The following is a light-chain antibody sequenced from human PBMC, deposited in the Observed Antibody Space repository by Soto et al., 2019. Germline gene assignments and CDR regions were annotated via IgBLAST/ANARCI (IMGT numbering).Light chain of an antibody. Sequence: DIVMTQSPDSLAVSLGERATINCKSSQSVLYSSNNKNYLAWYQQKPGQPPKLLIYWASTRESGVHDRFSGSGSGTDFTLTISSLQAEDVEVYYCQQYYSTPHTFGQGTKLEIK. CDR1: QSVLYSSNNKNY. CDR2: WAS. V-gene: IGKV4-1*01. CDR3: QQYYSTPHT. J-gene: IGKJ2*01.